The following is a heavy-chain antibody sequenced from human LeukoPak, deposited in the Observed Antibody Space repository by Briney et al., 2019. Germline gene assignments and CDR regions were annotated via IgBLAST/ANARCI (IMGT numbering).Heavy chain of an antibody. J-gene: IGHJ4*02. CDR1: GFTFSSYW. Sequence: GGSLRLSCSASGFTFSSYWMSWVRQAPGKGLEWVANIKQDGSEKYYVDSVKGRFTISRDSARNSLYLQMNSVRAEDTAVYYCAKTKGDYDFWRGYTPYFFDYWGQGTLVTVSS. V-gene: IGHV3-7*01. D-gene: IGHD3-3*01. CDR2: IKQDGSEK. CDR3: AKTKGDYDFWRGYTPYFFDY.